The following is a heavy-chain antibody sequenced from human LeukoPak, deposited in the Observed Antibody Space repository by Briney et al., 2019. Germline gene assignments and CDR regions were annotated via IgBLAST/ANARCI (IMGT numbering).Heavy chain of an antibody. V-gene: IGHV3-30*18. Sequence: HPGGSLRLSCAASGFTFSSSGMHWVRQAPGKGLEWVAGISYDGSEKYYADSAKGRFTISRDNSKSTLYLQVNSLRAEDTAVYYCAKDRSGYCSGSGCYTSPDYWGQGTLVTVSS. CDR1: GFTFSSSG. D-gene: IGHD2-15*01. CDR2: ISYDGSEK. CDR3: AKDRSGYCSGSGCYTSPDY. J-gene: IGHJ4*02.